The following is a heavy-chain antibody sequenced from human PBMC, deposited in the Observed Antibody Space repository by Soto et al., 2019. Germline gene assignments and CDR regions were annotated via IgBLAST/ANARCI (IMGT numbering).Heavy chain of an antibody. Sequence: TSETLSLTCAVSGGSISSGGYSWSWIRQPPGKGLEWIGYIYHSGSTYYNPSLKSRVTISVDRSKNQFSLKLSSVTAADTAVYYCARGERSSWYVNWFDPWGQGTLVTVSS. V-gene: IGHV4-30-2*01. CDR3: ARGERSSWYVNWFDP. CDR1: GGSISSGGYS. J-gene: IGHJ5*02. CDR2: IYHSGST. D-gene: IGHD6-13*01.